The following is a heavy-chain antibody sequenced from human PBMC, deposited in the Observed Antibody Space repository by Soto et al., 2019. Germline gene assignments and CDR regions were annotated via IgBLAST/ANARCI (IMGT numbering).Heavy chain of an antibody. J-gene: IGHJ3*02. CDR1: GGPFSTYV. CDR2: IIPLLDEA. CDR3: AGDLPTADSDGWANDAFDT. D-gene: IGHD6-19*01. Sequence: QVQLVQPGPEVKKPGSSVKVSCEASGGPFSTYVITWVRQAPGQGLGWMGRIIPLLDEAHYAQTFQGRPTQTADTYTSTAYTELTSRISEDTALYSGAGDLPTADSDGWANDAFDTCGQDTMVAVSS. V-gene: IGHV1-69*04.